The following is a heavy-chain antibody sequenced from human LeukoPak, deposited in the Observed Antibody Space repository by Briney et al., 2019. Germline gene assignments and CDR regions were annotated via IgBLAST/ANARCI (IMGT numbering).Heavy chain of an antibody. CDR2: ISWNSGSI. J-gene: IGHJ3*02. CDR3: AKASRRHYYDSRGAFDI. Sequence: GGSLRLSCAASGFTFDDYAMHWVRQAPGKGLEWVSGISWNSGSIGYADSVKGRFTISRDNAKNSLYLQMNSLRAEDTALYYCAKASRRHYYDSRGAFDIWGQGTMVTVSS. CDR1: GFTFDDYA. D-gene: IGHD3-22*01. V-gene: IGHV3-9*01.